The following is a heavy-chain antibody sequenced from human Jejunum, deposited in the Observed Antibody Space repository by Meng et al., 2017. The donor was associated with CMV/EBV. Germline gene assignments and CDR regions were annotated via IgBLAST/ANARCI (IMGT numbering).Heavy chain of an antibody. Sequence: QWPLQEAGAGRGEPSGPLSLICVACGVSISSSSWWCWVRQRPGKGLGWNGEMYHSGSTNNNPSLKRRVTTSVEKYKNQFSLKLSSVTAADTDVYYCASLPPPGKQWLVTDYWGQGTLVTVSS. CDR1: GVSISSSSW. CDR3: ASLPPPGKQWLVTDY. D-gene: IGHD6-19*01. V-gene: IGHV4-4*02. CDR2: MYHSGST. J-gene: IGHJ4*02.